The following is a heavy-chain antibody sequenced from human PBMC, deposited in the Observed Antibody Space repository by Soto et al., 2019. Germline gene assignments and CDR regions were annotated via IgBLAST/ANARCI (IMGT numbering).Heavy chain of an antibody. J-gene: IGHJ4*02. CDR1: GYSFTTYG. V-gene: IGHV1-18*04. CDR2: ISAYDGNT. Sequence: ASVKVSCKASGYSFTTYGITWVRQAPGQGLEWMGWISAYDGNTNYAQKVQGRVSMTTDSSTSTAYMELRSLRSDDTAVYYCARDPATAYSSSSFDYWGQGTLVTSPQ. CDR3: ARDPATAYSSSSFDY. D-gene: IGHD6-6*01.